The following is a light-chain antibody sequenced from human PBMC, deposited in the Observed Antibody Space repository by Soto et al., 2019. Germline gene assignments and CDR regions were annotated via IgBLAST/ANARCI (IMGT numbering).Light chain of an antibody. CDR1: QSVSSY. Sequence: EIVLTQSPATLSLSPRERATLSCRASQSVSSYLAWYQQKPGQAPRLLIYDASNRATGITARFSGSGSGTDFTLTISSLEPEDFAVYYCQQRSNWTFGGGTKVEIK. J-gene: IGKJ4*01. CDR3: QQRSNWT. V-gene: IGKV3-11*01. CDR2: DAS.